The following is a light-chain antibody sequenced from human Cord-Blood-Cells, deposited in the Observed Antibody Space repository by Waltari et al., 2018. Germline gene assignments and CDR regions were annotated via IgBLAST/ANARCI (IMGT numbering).Light chain of an antibody. V-gene: IGKV1-5*01. CDR1: QSISSW. CDR3: QQYNSYSWT. Sequence: DIQMTQSPSTLSASVGDRVPITYRASQSISSWLAWYQQKPGKAPKLLIYDATSLESGVPSRFSGSGSGTEFTLTISSLQPDDFATYYCQQYNSYSWTFGQETKVEIK. J-gene: IGKJ1*01. CDR2: DAT.